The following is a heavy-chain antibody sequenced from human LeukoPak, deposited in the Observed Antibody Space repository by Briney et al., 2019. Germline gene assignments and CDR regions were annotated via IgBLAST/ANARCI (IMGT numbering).Heavy chain of an antibody. CDR1: GGTFSNYA. D-gene: IGHD4-17*01. CDR2: IIPLFGTA. Sequence: SVKVSCKASGGTFSNYAINWVRQAPGPGLEWMGGIIPLFGTANYAQKFQGRVTITADESTSTVYMELKSLKSEDTAVYYCASIDYGSVFDYWGQGTLVTVSS. CDR3: ASIDYGSVFDY. J-gene: IGHJ4*02. V-gene: IGHV1-69*13.